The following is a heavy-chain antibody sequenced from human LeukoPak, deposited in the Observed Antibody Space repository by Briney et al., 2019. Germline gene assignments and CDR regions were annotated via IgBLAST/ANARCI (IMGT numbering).Heavy chain of an antibody. Sequence: GGSLRLSCAVSGFTFNYYGMHWVRQAPGKRLEWVSAIRTTGDTHYPDSVKGRFAMSREDAKNSVHLQMNTLRAGDTAVYYCARGVSYYYDNSGHPGWYFDLWGRGTLVTVSS. CDR3: ARGVSYYYDNSGHPGWYFDL. CDR2: IRTTGDT. J-gene: IGHJ2*01. D-gene: IGHD3-22*01. CDR1: GFTFNYYG. V-gene: IGHV3-13*01.